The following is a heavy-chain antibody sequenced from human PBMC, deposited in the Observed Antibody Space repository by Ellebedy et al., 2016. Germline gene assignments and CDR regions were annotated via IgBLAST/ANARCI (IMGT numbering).Heavy chain of an antibody. Sequence: LSLTCTASGFTFGDYAMSWFRQAPGKGLEWVGFIRSKAYGGTTEYAASVKGRFTISRDDSKSIAYLQMNSLKTEDTAVYYCTRAPLLWFGESSGHGFDYWGQGTLVTVSS. CDR1: GFTFGDYA. J-gene: IGHJ4*02. D-gene: IGHD3-10*01. V-gene: IGHV3-49*03. CDR2: IRSKAYGGTT. CDR3: TRAPLLWFGESSGHGFDY.